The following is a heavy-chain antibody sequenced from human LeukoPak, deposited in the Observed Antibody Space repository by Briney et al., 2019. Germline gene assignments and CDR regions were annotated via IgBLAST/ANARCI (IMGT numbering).Heavy chain of an antibody. CDR1: GFTFSSFA. D-gene: IGHD2-2*01. V-gene: IGHV3-23*01. Sequence: GGSLRLSCAASGFTFSSFAMNWVRQAPGKGLVWVSGINHDGSRTFYADSVKGRFTISRDNSKNTLYLQMNSLRAEDTAVYYCAKVYDNQLLFNWFDPWGQGTLVTVSS. CDR2: INHDGSRT. CDR3: AKVYDNQLLFNWFDP. J-gene: IGHJ5*02.